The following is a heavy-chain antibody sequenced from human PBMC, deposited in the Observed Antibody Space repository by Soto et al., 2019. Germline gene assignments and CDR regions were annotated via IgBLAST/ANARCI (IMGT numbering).Heavy chain of an antibody. CDR1: GFTFGTYA. J-gene: IGHJ4*02. D-gene: IGHD2-8*02. CDR2: ISNSGGDT. V-gene: IGHV3-23*01. Sequence: EVQLLQSGGGLVQPGESLRLSCAASGFTFGTYAMIWVRQAPGKGLEWVSWISNSGGDTYYTDSVRGRFIVSRDNSKNTLYLQMNSLRAEDTAVYYCAKRLAPSGSGWDYWGQGTPVTVSS. CDR3: AKRLAPSGSGWDY.